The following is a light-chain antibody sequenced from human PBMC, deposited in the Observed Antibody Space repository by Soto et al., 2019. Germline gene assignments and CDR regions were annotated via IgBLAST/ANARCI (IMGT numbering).Light chain of an antibody. CDR2: GAS. CDR3: LQSNNWPYT. J-gene: IGKJ2*01. CDR1: QSVSDN. V-gene: IGKV3-15*01. Sequence: EVVMTQSPATLSVSPGERATLTCRASQSVSDNLAWYQQKPGQAPRLLIYGASTRATGIPARFSGSGSGTEFTLTISSLQSEDFAVYYCLQSNNWPYTFGQGTNLDIK.